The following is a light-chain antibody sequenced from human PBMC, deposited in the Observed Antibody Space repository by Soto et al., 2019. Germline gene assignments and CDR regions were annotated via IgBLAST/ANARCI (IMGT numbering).Light chain of an antibody. CDR2: DAS. Sequence: EIVLTQSPGTLSLSPWERATLSCRASQSVSSTYLAWYQHKPGQAPRLLIYDASNRATGIPTRFSGSGSGTDFTLTISNLEPEDFAVYYCQQHISWPLTFGGGTKVDIK. CDR1: QSVSSTY. V-gene: IGKV3-11*01. CDR3: QQHISWPLT. J-gene: IGKJ4*01.